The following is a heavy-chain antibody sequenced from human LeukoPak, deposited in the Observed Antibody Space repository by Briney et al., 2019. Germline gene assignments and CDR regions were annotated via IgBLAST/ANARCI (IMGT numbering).Heavy chain of an antibody. V-gene: IGHV4-39*07. J-gene: IGHJ4*02. CDR1: GGSISSSSYY. Sequence: SETLSLTCTVSGGSISSSSYYWGWIRQPPGKGLEWIGEINHSGSTNYSPSLNSRVTLSVDTSKNQFSLRLSSVTAADTAVYYCARSTFGGVITYWGQGTLVTVSS. CDR2: INHSGST. CDR3: ARSTFGGVITY. D-gene: IGHD3-16*02.